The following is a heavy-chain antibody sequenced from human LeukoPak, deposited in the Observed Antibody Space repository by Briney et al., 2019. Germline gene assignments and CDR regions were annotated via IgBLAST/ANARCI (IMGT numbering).Heavy chain of an antibody. J-gene: IGHJ6*02. CDR3: AKGTTMIVVVITSYYYYGMDV. D-gene: IGHD3-22*01. CDR1: GFAFISYA. CDR2: VSGSGGST. V-gene: IGHV3-23*01. Sequence: GGSLRVSCAASGFAFISYAMRWVRQAPGKGLKWVSAVSGSGGSTYYADSVKGRFTISRDNSKNTLYLQMNSLRAEDTAVYYCAKGTTMIVVVITSYYYYGMDVWGQGTTVTVSS.